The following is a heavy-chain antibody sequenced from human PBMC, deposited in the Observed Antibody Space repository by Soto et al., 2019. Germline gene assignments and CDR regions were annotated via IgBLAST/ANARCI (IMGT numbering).Heavy chain of an antibody. CDR2: ISGSGGST. J-gene: IGHJ3*02. Sequence: GGSLRLSCAASGFTFSSYAMGWVRQAPGKGLEWVSAISGSGGSTYYADSVKGRFTISRDNAKNSLYLQMNSLRAEDTAVYYCAREYCSGGSCYHPANAFDIWGQGTMVTVSS. V-gene: IGHV3-23*01. CDR1: GFTFSSYA. D-gene: IGHD2-15*01. CDR3: AREYCSGGSCYHPANAFDI.